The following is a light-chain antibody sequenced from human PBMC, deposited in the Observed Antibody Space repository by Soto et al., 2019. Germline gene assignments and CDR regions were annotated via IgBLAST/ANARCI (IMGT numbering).Light chain of an antibody. J-gene: IGLJ1*01. Sequence: QSVLTQPASVSGSPGQSITISCTGSSSDIGAYNYVSWFQQYPGKAPKLIISEVSNRPSGVSNRFSGSKSGTAASLTISGLQPEDDADYFCFSFTTDWTHVFGTGTNATVL. CDR1: SSDIGAYNY. V-gene: IGLV2-14*01. CDR3: FSFTTDWTHV. CDR2: EVS.